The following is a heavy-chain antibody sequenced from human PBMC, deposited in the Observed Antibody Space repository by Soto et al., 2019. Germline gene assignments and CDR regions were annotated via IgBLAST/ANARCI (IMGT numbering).Heavy chain of an antibody. J-gene: IGHJ4*02. CDR2: IYYSGST. CDR3: ARPGGDGHNYKSDY. Sequence: PSETLSLTCTVSGGSISSSSYYWCWILQPPGKGLEWIGGIYYSGSTYYNPSLKSRVTISVDTSKNQFSLKLSSVTAADTAVYYCARPGGDGHNYKSDYSCQAPLLTLSS. D-gene: IGHD3-10*01. CDR1: GGSISSSSYY. V-gene: IGHV4-39*01.